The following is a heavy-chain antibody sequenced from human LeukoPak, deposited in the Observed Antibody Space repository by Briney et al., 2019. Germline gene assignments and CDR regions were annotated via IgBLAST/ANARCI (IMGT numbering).Heavy chain of an antibody. J-gene: IGHJ4*02. CDR1: GYTFTTYG. CDR3: ARDRDFYGSENYPPCDY. Sequence: GASVKVSCKASGYTFTTYGISWVRQAPGQGLEWMGWIRVYSGNTNYAQNFQGRVTMTTDTSTNTAYMELRSLRSDDTAVYYCARDRDFYGSENYPPCDYWGQGTLVTVSS. D-gene: IGHD3-10*01. CDR2: IRVYSGNT. V-gene: IGHV1-18*01.